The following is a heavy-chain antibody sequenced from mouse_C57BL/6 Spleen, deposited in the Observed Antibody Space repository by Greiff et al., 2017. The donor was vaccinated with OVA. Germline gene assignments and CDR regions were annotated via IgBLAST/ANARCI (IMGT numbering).Heavy chain of an antibody. CDR1: GYTFTDYE. J-gene: IGHJ1*03. Sequence: VKLMESGAELVRPGASVTLSCKASGYTFTDYEMHWVKQTPVHGLEWIGAIDPETGGTAYNQKFKGKAILTADKSSSTAYMELRSLTSEDSAVYYCTANYYYVVWGTGTTVTVSS. V-gene: IGHV1-15*01. CDR3: TANYYYVV. CDR2: IDPETGGT.